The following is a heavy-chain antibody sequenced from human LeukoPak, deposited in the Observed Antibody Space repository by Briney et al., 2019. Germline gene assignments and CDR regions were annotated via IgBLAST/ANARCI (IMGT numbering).Heavy chain of an antibody. V-gene: IGHV4-30-4*08. J-gene: IGHJ4*02. D-gene: IGHD3-22*01. CDR1: GDSINIGGYD. Sequence: SESLSLTCTVAGDSINIGGYDWGRLRQHPGKGRAWTGYIYYTGITYYSPSLKSRVTMSVDTSKNQFSLKLTSVTAADTAVYYCARVRGPDHYDSTGYYFDYWGQGTLVTVSS. CDR2: IYYTGIT. CDR3: ARVRGPDHYDSTGYYFDY.